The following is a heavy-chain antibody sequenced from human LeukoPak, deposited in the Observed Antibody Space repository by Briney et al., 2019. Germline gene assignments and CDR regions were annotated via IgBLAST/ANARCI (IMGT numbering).Heavy chain of an antibody. CDR2: INPSGGST. V-gene: IGHV1-46*01. CDR3: ARVNSELELPVL. J-gene: IGHJ4*02. CDR1: GYTFTSYY. D-gene: IGHD1-7*01. Sequence: GASVKVSCKASGYTFTSYYMHWVRQAPGQGLEWMGIINPSGGSTSYAQKFQGGVTMTRDMSTSTVYMELSSLRSEDTAVYYCARVNSELELPVLWGQGTLVTVSS.